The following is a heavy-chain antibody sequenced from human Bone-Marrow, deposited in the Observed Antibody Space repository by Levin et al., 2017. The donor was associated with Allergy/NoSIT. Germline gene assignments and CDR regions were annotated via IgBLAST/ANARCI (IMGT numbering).Heavy chain of an antibody. CDR2: IYSDGRT. CDR3: AKTAGWYGAGYFDS. J-gene: IGHJ4*02. V-gene: IGHV3-66*02. Sequence: GGSLRLSCAASGFTVSSNYMNWVRQAPGKGLEWVSVIYSDGRTYYADSVKGRFTISRDNSKNTFYLQMNSLRPEDTAVYYCAKTAGWYGAGYFDSGGQGTVVTVSS. D-gene: IGHD6-19*01. CDR1: GFTVSSNY.